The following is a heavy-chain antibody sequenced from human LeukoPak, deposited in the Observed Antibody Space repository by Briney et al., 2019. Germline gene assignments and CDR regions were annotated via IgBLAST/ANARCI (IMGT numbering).Heavy chain of an antibody. CDR2: ISSGTNYI. CDR1: GFTFDNYN. V-gene: IGHV3-21*01. Sequence: PGGSLRLSCAASGFTFDNYNMNWVRHAPGKGLEWVSSISSGTNYIFEADSVKGRFTVTKDTALNSLSLQMNSLRADDTAVYYCARSAGGNYFDYWDQGTLVTVSS. J-gene: IGHJ4*02. D-gene: IGHD2-8*02. CDR3: ARSAGGNYFDY.